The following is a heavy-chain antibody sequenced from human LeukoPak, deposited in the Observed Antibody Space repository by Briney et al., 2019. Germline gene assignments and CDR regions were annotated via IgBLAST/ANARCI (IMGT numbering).Heavy chain of an antibody. V-gene: IGHV4-34*01. CDR1: GGSFSGYY. J-gene: IGHJ4*02. CDR3: ARVAGAPDY. Sequence: SGTLSLTCAVYGGSFSGYYWSWIRQPPGKGLEWIGEINHSGSTNYNPSLKSRVTISVDTSKNQFSLKLSSVTAADTAVYYCARVAGAPDYWGQGTLVTVSS. CDR2: INHSGST. D-gene: IGHD6-19*01.